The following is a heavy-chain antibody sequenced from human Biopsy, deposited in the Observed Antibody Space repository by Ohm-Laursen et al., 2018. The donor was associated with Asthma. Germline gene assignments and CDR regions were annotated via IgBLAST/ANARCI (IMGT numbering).Heavy chain of an antibody. CDR2: ILFDGRKI. CDR1: GFNFHNYG. CDR3: AKDRVAGRSYYFDY. D-gene: IGHD6-13*01. Sequence: SLRLSCTASGFNFHNYGMNWVRRAPGKGLEWVAHILFDGRKINYPDSVKGRFTISRDNSKNMVYLQMNSLRPEDTAVYYCAKDRVAGRSYYFDYWGQGSLVSVSS. J-gene: IGHJ4*02. V-gene: IGHV3-30*18.